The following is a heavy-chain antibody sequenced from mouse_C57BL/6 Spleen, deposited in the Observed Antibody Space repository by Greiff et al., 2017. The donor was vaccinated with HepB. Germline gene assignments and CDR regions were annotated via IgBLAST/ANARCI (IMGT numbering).Heavy chain of an antibody. V-gene: IGHV2-6*03. Sequence: VKLEESGPGLVAPSQSLSITCTVSGFSLTSYGVHWVRQPPGKGLEWLVVIWSDGSTTYNSALKSRLSISKDNSKSQVFLKMNSLQTDDTAMYYCASSDYYGSSWFAYWGQGTLVTVSA. CDR3: ASSDYYGSSWFAY. J-gene: IGHJ3*01. CDR2: IWSDGST. D-gene: IGHD1-1*01. CDR1: GFSLTSYG.